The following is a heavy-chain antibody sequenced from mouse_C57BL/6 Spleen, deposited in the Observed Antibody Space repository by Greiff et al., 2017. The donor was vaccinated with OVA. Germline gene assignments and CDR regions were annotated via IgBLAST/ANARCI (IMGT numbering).Heavy chain of an antibody. V-gene: IGHV5-17*01. D-gene: IGHD4-1*01. J-gene: IGHJ4*01. CDR1: GFTFSDYG. CDR3: AREPPLGKDAMDY. Sequence: EVKVEESGGGLVKPGGSLKLSCAASGFTFSDYGMHWVRQAPEKGLEWVAYISSGSSTIYYADTVKGRFTISRDNAKNTLFLQMTSLRSEDTAMYYCAREPPLGKDAMDYWGQGTSVTVSS. CDR2: ISSGSSTI.